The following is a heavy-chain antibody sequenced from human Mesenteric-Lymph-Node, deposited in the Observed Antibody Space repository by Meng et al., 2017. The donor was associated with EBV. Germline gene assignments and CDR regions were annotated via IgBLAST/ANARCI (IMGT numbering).Heavy chain of an antibody. D-gene: IGHD3-10*01. CDR1: GDSVSSSSAA. CDR3: ARASELLRCFDY. J-gene: IGHJ4*02. V-gene: IGHV6-1*01. Sequence: QVQLLQSGPGLLKPSQTLSLTCAISGDSVSSSSAAWNWIRQSPSRGLEWLGRTYYRSKWYNDYAVSVKSRITINTETSKNQLSLQLSSVTPEDTAVYYCARASELLRCFDYWGQGTLVTVSS. CDR2: TYYRSKWYN.